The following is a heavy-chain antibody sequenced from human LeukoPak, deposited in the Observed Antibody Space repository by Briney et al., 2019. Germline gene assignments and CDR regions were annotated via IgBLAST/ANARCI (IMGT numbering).Heavy chain of an antibody. CDR1: GFTFSSYA. CDR2: ISGSGGST. CDR3: AKGDRSGSYSYFDY. V-gene: IGHV3-23*01. Sequence: PGGSLRLSCAASGFTFSSYAMSWVRQAPGKGLEWVSAISGSGGSTYCADSVKGRFTISRDNSKNTLYLQMNSLRAEDTAVYYCAKGDRSGSYSYFDYWGQGTLVTVSS. D-gene: IGHD1-26*01. J-gene: IGHJ4*02.